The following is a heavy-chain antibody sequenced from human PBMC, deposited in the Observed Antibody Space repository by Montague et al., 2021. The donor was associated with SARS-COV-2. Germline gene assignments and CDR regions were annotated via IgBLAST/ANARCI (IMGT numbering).Heavy chain of an antibody. D-gene: IGHD5-24*01. CDR1: GFIFSNFA. CDR2: ISYDGSSE. Sequence: SLRLSCAASGFIFSNFAFHWVRQAPGKGLEWVAVISYDGSSEDYAESVRGRFTVSRDNSQKTLYVQLNSLRVEDTAIYYCARGDGYNPPTDIDNWGQGTLVTVSS. V-gene: IGHV3-30*04. J-gene: IGHJ4*02. CDR3: ARGDGYNPPTDIDN.